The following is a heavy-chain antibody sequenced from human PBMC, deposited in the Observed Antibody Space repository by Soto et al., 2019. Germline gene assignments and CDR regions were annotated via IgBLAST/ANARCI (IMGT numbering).Heavy chain of an antibody. CDR1: GYTFASYA. CDR3: AREPPPPDY. V-gene: IGHV1-18*01. CDR2: IRAYNGNT. Sequence: QVQLVQSGAEVKKPGASVKVSCKASGYTFASYAISWMRQAPGQGREWMGWIRAYNGNTNYAQKLQGRVTMSTDTSTSTAYMERRSRRSDDTAVYYCAREPPPPDYWGQGTLVTVSS. J-gene: IGHJ4*02.